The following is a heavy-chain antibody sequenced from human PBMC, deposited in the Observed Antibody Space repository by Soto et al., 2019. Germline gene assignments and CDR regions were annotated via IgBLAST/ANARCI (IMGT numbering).Heavy chain of an antibody. D-gene: IGHD1-1*01. Sequence: QVHLVQSGAEVKKPGASVKVSCKGSGYAFTTYGITWVRQAPGQVLEWMGWISAHNGNTNYAQKLQGRGTVTRDTSTSTAYRELRSQRTDDTAVYYCARGRYGDYWGQGALVTVSS. CDR3: ARGRYGDY. CDR1: GYAFTTYG. V-gene: IGHV1-18*01. CDR2: ISAHNGNT. J-gene: IGHJ4*02.